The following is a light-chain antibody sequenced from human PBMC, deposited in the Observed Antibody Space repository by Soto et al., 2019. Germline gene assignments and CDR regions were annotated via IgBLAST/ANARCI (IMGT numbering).Light chain of an antibody. V-gene: IGLV1-44*01. Sequence: QSVLTQPPSASGTPGQTVTISCSGSGSNIGENAVNWYQHLPGTAPQLLIYSNALRPSGVPHRCSGSKSGTAGSLAISGLQSEDEAHYYCAAWDDSLKAMLFGGGTKLTVL. CDR1: GSNIGENA. CDR2: SNA. J-gene: IGLJ3*02. CDR3: AAWDDSLKAML.